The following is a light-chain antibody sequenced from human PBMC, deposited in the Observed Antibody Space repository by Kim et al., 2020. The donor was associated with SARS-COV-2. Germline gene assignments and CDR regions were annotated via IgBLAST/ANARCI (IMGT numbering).Light chain of an antibody. CDR2: GKN. J-gene: IGLJ2*01. CDR3: NSRDTGGNLLL. Sequence: LGQTVRITCQGDSLRTYYATWYQQKPGQAPVLVIYGKNNRPSGIPDRFSGSTSGNSASLTITGAQAEDEADYYCNSRDTGGNLLLFGGGTQLTVL. CDR1: SLRTYY. V-gene: IGLV3-19*01.